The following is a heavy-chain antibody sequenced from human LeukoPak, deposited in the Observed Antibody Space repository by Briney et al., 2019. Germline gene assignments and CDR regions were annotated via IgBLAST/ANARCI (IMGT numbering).Heavy chain of an antibody. V-gene: IGHV4-59*01. J-gene: IGHJ4*02. Sequence: SETLSLTCTVSGASLSTYYWTWIRQPPGKGLEWIGYINYNGRTNYNPSLMSRVTISIDTSKNQFSLKLNSVTAADTAIYYCARESNSGWYTGGVDHWGPGTLVT. CDR2: INYNGRT. CDR3: ARESNSGWYTGGVDH. CDR1: GASLSTYY. D-gene: IGHD6-19*01.